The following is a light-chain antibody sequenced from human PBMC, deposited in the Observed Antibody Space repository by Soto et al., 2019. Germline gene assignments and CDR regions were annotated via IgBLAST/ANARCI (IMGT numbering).Light chain of an antibody. CDR1: QGITDY. V-gene: IGKV1-27*01. Sequence: DIQMTQSPSSLSASVGDRVTITCRASQGITDYLAWYQQKPGQVPNLLIYAASTLQSGVPSRFSGSGSGTDFTLTITGLQPEDVATYYCQQSYSTPTFGGGTKVEIK. CDR2: AAS. CDR3: QQSYSTPT. J-gene: IGKJ4*01.